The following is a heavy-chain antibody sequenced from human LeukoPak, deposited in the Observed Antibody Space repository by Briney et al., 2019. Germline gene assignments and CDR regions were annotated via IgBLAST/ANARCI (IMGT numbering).Heavy chain of an antibody. CDR2: IIPIFGTA. D-gene: IGHD2-2*01. CDR1: GGTFSSYA. Sequence: ASVKVSCKASGGTFSSYAISWVRQAPGQGLEWMGGIIPIFGTANYAQKFQGRVTITADKSTSTAYMELSSLRSEDTAVYYCARAVDIVVVPAAYPYCYYGMDVWGKGTTVTVSS. V-gene: IGHV1-69*06. J-gene: IGHJ6*04. CDR3: ARAVDIVVVPAAYPYCYYGMDV.